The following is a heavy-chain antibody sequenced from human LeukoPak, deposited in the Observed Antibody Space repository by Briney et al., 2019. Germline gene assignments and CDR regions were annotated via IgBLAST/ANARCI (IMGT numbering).Heavy chain of an antibody. CDR2: INPSGGST. V-gene: IGHV1-46*01. D-gene: IGHD2-21*02. CDR3: ARGGCSGGSCHVVVTAILAY. Sequence: ASVKVSCKASGYTFTSYYMHWVRQAPGQGLEWMGIINPSGGSTSYAQKFQGRVTMTRDTSTSTVYMELSSLRSEDTAVYYCARGGCSGGSCHVVVTAILAYWGQGTLVTVSS. CDR1: GYTFTSYY. J-gene: IGHJ4*02.